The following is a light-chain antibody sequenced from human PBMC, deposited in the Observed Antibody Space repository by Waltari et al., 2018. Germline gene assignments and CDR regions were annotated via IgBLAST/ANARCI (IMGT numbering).Light chain of an antibody. CDR2: DVS. CDR1: SSALGFYNY. Sequence: QSALTQPASVSGSPGQSITISCYGTSSALGFYNYVSWYQHHPGKAPKLMIYDVSQRPSGVSDRFSGSKSGNTASLTISGLQAEDEADYYCNSYTGSSSWVFGGGTKVTVL. V-gene: IGLV2-14*03. CDR3: NSYTGSSSWV. J-gene: IGLJ3*02.